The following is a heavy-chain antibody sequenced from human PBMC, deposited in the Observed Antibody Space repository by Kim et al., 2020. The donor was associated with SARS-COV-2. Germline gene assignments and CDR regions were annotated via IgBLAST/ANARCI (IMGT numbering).Heavy chain of an antibody. J-gene: IGHJ4*02. CDR1: GFTFSSYA. CDR3: AKASPLGYCSGGSCYSDY. Sequence: GGSLRLSCAASGFTFSSYAMSWVRQAPGKGLEWVSAISGSGGSTYYADSVKGRFTISRDNSKNTLYLQMNSLRAEDTAVYYCAKASPLGYCSGGSCYSDYWGQGTLVTVSS. V-gene: IGHV3-23*01. CDR2: ISGSGGST. D-gene: IGHD2-15*01.